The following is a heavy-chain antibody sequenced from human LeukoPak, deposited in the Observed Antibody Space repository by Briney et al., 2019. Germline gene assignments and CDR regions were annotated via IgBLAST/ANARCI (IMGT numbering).Heavy chain of an antibody. CDR1: GFTFSSYG. D-gene: IGHD3-3*01. Sequence: PGGSLRLSCAASGFTFSSYGMHRVREAPGKGLEWVAVIWYDGIDKYYADSVQGRFTISRDNSKNTLYLRMNSLTAEDTAVYYCARGRDDFWSGYWYMDVWGKGTTVTVSS. J-gene: IGHJ6*03. V-gene: IGHV3-33*01. CDR2: IWYDGIDK. CDR3: ARGRDDFWSGYWYMDV.